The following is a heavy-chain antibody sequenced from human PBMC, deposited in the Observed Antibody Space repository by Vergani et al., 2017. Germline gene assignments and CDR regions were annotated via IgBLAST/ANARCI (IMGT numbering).Heavy chain of an antibody. V-gene: IGHV3-30*02. Sequence: QEQLLQSGGGVVQPGGSLRLSCIGSGYTFGHFDMHWVRQAPGKGLAWVAIIRYDGSNPQYIDSVKGRFTISRDNSKDTLFLQMNGLRPEDTGTYFCAKKGGSLYYYGVDVWVQGTTITVSS. CDR3: AKKGGSLYYYGVDV. D-gene: IGHD6-13*01. CDR1: GYTFGHFD. J-gene: IGHJ6*02. CDR2: IRYDGSNP.